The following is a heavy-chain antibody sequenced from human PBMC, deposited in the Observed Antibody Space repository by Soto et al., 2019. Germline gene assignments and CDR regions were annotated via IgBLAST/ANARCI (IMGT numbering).Heavy chain of an antibody. CDR2: ISAYSGNT. J-gene: IGHJ6*02. CDR1: GYTFSTYG. CDR3: ARSGRSNYYYGMDV. D-gene: IGHD1-26*01. Sequence: QVQLVQSGADVKKPGASVQVSCKTSGYTFSTYGISWVRQAPGQGLEWMGWISAYSGNTNYAQNLQGRVTMTTDTFTSTAYMELRSLRSDDAAVYYCARSGRSNYYYGMDVWGQGTTVTVSS. V-gene: IGHV1-18*01.